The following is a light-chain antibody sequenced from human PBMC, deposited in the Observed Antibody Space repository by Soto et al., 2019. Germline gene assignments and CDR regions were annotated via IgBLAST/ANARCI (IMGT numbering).Light chain of an antibody. J-gene: IGLJ2*01. V-gene: IGLV2-8*01. Sequence: QSALTQPPSASGSPGQSVTISCTGTSSDVGGYNFVSWYQQHPGKAPKLMIYQVSERPSEVPDRFSGSKSGNTASLTVSGLQAEDEDDYYCSSYAGSNNLGVFGGGTKLTVL. CDR2: QVS. CDR1: SSDVGGYNF. CDR3: SSYAGSNNLGV.